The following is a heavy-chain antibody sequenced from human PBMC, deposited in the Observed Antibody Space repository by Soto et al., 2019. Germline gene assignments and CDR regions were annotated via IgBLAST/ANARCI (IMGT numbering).Heavy chain of an antibody. CDR3: ARKDYYDSGMYYFDY. D-gene: IGHD3-22*01. CDR1: GYTFNKYP. Sequence: QVQVVQSGAEVKKPGASVKVSCKTSGYTFNKYPIHWVRQAPGQGLEWMGWINPGNGDTGYSQKFQDRVTITRDPSASTAYMDLSSLRSEDTAVYYCARKDYYDSGMYYFDYWGQGTLVTVSS. V-gene: IGHV1-3*01. J-gene: IGHJ4*02. CDR2: INPGNGDT.